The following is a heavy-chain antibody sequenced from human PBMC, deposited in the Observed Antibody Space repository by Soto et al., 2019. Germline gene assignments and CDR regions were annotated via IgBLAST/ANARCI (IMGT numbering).Heavy chain of an antibody. CDR3: AKDSTVRGWGTMDV. D-gene: IGHD3-16*01. CDR2: VSWNSGSI. Sequence: VQLVESGGGVVQPGRSLRLSCAASGFPFDDYAMHWVRQAPGKGLEWVSGVSWNSGSIGYADSVKGRFTISRDNAKNSLYPEMTTLIAENTAWYYCAKDSTVRGWGTMDVWGQGTTVTVAS. CDR1: GFPFDDYA. V-gene: IGHV3-9*01. J-gene: IGHJ6*02.